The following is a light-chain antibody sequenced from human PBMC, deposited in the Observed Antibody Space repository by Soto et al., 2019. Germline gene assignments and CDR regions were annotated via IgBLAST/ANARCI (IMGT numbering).Light chain of an antibody. CDR3: QQYDSSPLT. V-gene: IGKV3-20*01. Sequence: ELVLTQSPGIMSLSPGDRATLSCRASQSVSSSFLAWYQQIPGQAPRLLIYGASSRATGIPDRFSGSESGTDFTLTISRLQPEDFAAHYCQQYDSSPLTFGGQTKVQIK. CDR1: QSVSSSF. CDR2: GAS. J-gene: IGKJ4*01.